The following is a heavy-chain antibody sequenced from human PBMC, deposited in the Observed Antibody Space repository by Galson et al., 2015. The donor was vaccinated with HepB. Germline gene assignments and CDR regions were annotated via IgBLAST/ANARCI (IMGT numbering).Heavy chain of an antibody. V-gene: IGHV1-46*01. CDR3: ARGLYGGNSIGGY. J-gene: IGHJ4*02. CDR1: RYTFTSYY. Sequence: SVKVSCKASRYTFTSYYMHWVRQAPGQGLEWMGLINPSGGSTTYAQKFQGRVTMTRDTSTSTVYMELSSLRSEDTAVYYCARGLYGGNSIGGYWGQGILDTVSS. D-gene: IGHD4-23*01. CDR2: INPSGGST.